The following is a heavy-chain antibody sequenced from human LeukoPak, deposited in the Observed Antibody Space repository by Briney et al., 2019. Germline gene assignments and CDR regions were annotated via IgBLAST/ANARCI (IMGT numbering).Heavy chain of an antibody. J-gene: IGHJ6*02. CDR2: ISRSGGRT. V-gene: IGHV3-23*01. Sequence: PGGSLRLSCAASGFSSCSFGMSCVCQAPRGRLACGSVISRSGGRTDYGDSVKGRFTISRDNSKNMLWLQMNSLRAEDTAVYYCAKDDGAPGDYYRGMDVWGRGTTVTVSS. D-gene: IGHD1-26*01. CDR3: AKDDGAPGDYYRGMDV. CDR1: GFSSCSFG.